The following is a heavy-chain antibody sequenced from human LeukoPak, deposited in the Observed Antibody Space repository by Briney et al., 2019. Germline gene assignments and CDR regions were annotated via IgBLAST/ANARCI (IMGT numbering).Heavy chain of an antibody. CDR3: ARASYSYDINGWVPFDY. J-gene: IGHJ4*02. Sequence: SQTLSLTCTVSGNSISSGDNYWSWIRQPAGKGLERIGRIYTSGSTNYNPSLKSRVTISGDTSKNQFSLRLSSVTAADTAVYYCARASYSYDINGWVPFDYWGQGTLVTVSS. CDR1: GNSISSGDNY. V-gene: IGHV4-61*02. D-gene: IGHD3-22*01. CDR2: IYTSGST.